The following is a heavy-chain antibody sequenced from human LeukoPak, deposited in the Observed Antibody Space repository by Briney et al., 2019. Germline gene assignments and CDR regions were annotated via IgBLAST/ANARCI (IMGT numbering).Heavy chain of an antibody. CDR3: ANRDSSGWYYFDY. Sequence: SETLSLTCTVSGGSIRSSYYYWGWIRQPPGEGLEWIGSIYDSGSTYYNPSLKSRVIISVDKSKNQFSLKLSSVTAADTAVYYCANRDSSGWYYFDYWGQGTLVTASS. CDR1: GGSIRSSYYY. J-gene: IGHJ4*02. CDR2: IYDSGST. V-gene: IGHV4-39*07. D-gene: IGHD6-19*01.